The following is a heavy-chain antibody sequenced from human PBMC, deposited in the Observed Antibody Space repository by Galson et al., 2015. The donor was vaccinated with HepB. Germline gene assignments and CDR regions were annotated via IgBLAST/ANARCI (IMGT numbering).Heavy chain of an antibody. Sequence: SLRLSCAASGFTFSYFWMGWVRQAPGKGLEWVAKIKNDGSEEYYVDSVKGRVAISRDNAKNSLYLQTNSLRVEDTAVYYCAKVQGNTAGGRGNYFDYWGQGTLVTVSS. CDR2: IKNDGSEE. D-gene: IGHD5-18*01. CDR3: AKVQGNTAGGRGNYFDY. J-gene: IGHJ4*02. V-gene: IGHV3-7*02. CDR1: GFTFSYFW.